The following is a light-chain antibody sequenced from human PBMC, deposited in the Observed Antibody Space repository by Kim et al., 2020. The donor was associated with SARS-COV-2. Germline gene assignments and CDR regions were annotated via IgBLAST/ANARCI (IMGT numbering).Light chain of an antibody. J-gene: IGLJ2*01. CDR2: SNN. Sequence: QSVLTQPPSASGTPGQRVTISCSGSNSNIGSNTENRYQQHPGTAPKLLIYSNNHRPSGVPDRLSGSKYGTSASLAISGLLSEDEAAYYCAACDDSRNGPVFGGGTKVTVL. V-gene: IGLV1-44*01. CDR3: AACDDSRNGPV. CDR1: NSNIGSNT.